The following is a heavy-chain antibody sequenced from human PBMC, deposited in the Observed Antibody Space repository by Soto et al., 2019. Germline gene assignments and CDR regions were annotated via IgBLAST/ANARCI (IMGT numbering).Heavy chain of an antibody. Sequence: PGGSLRLSCAASGFTFSDYAMSWVRQAPGKGLEWVSAISGSGGTTYYADSVKGRFTISRDNSKNTMYLQVNSLRVEDTAVYYCAQVMNSGWYLAYWGQGTLVTVS. D-gene: IGHD6-19*01. CDR2: ISGSGGTT. J-gene: IGHJ4*02. CDR1: GFTFSDYA. CDR3: AQVMNSGWYLAY. V-gene: IGHV3-23*01.